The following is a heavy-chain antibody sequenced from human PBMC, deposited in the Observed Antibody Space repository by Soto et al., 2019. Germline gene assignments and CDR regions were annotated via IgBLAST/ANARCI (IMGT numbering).Heavy chain of an antibody. CDR1: GYTFTGYY. Sequence: QVQLVQSGAEVKKPGASVKVSCKASGYTFTGYYMHWVRQAPGQGLEWMGWINPNSGGKNYAQKFQGWVTMTRDTSISTAYMELSRLRSDDTAVYYCARGGASGSGDYWGQGTLVTVSS. D-gene: IGHD3-10*01. CDR3: ARGGASGSGDY. V-gene: IGHV1-2*04. CDR2: INPNSGGK. J-gene: IGHJ4*02.